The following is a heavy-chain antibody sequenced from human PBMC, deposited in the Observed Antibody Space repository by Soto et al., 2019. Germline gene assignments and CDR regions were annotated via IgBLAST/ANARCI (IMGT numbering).Heavy chain of an antibody. V-gene: IGHV3-23*01. CDR3: AKDQRSGWSDFHY. Sequence: EVQLLESGGGLVQPGGSLRLSCVASGFTFSSYGMSWVRQAPGKGLEWVSGISDSGVSTYNADSVKSRFTISRDDSKNRLYLQMNSLRVEDTAVYYCAKDQRSGWSDFHYWGQGTLVTVSS. J-gene: IGHJ4*02. CDR2: ISDSGVST. D-gene: IGHD6-19*01. CDR1: GFTFSSYG.